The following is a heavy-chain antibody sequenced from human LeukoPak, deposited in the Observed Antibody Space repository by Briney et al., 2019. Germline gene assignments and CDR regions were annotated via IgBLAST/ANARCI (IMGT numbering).Heavy chain of an antibody. V-gene: IGHV4-59*08. J-gene: IGHJ4*02. Sequence: PSETLTLTCTVSGGSISSYYWSWIRQPPGKGLEWIGYIYYSGSTNYNPSLKSRVTISVDTSKNQFSLKLSSVTAADTAVYYCASGSYDSSGYYLVDYWGQGTLVTVSS. CDR1: GGSISSYY. D-gene: IGHD3-22*01. CDR3: ASGSYDSSGYYLVDY. CDR2: IYYSGST.